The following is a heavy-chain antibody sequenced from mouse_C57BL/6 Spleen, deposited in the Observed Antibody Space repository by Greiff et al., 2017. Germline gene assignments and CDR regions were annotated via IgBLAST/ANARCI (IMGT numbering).Heavy chain of an antibody. Sequence: EVQLVESGGGLVKPGGSLKLSCAASGFTFSSYAMYWVRQTPEKRLEWVATISDGGSYTYYPDNVKGRFTISRDNAKNNLYLQMSHLKSEDTAMYYCARDRTTVEMDYWGQGTSVTVSS. CDR2: ISDGGSYT. J-gene: IGHJ4*01. CDR3: ARDRTTVEMDY. CDR1: GFTFSSYA. V-gene: IGHV5-4*01. D-gene: IGHD1-1*01.